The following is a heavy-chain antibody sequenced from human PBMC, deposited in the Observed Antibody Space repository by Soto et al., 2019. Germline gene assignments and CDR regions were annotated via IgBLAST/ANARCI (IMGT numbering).Heavy chain of an antibody. D-gene: IGHD3-10*01. CDR2: ISGVGGTT. V-gene: IGHV3-23*01. J-gene: IGHJ4*02. Sequence: EVQLLESGGGLVQPGGSLRLSCTGSGFIFSAYAMSWVRQAPGKGLEWVASISGVGGTTYYADSVKGRFTISRDNSKNPLYVQVKRLGGEEKAFSYCAKDMGYWGQGTLVTVSS. CDR3: AKDMGY. CDR1: GFIFSAYA.